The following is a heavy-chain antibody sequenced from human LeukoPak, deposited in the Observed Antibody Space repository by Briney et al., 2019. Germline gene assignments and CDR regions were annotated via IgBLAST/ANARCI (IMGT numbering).Heavy chain of an antibody. CDR3: ARGPNKSDGGDSGSAWFDP. CDR1: GYTFTTYD. Sequence: ASVKVSCKASGYTFTTYDINWVRQATGQGLEWMGWMNPNSGNTGYAQKFQGRVTMTRNTSISTAYMELRSLRSEDTAVYYCARGPNKSDGGDSGSAWFDPWGQGTLVTVSS. V-gene: IGHV1-8*01. CDR2: MNPNSGNT. D-gene: IGHD2-21*01. J-gene: IGHJ5*02.